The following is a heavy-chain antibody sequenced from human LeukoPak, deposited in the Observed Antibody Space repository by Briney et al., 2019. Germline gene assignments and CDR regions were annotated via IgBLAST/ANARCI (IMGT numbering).Heavy chain of an antibody. CDR1: GFTFSSYA. V-gene: IGHV3-30*04. J-gene: IGHJ4*02. D-gene: IGHD6-19*01. Sequence: GGSLRLSCAASGFTFSSYAMHWVRQAPGKGLEWVAVISYDGSNKYYADSVKGRFTISGDNSKNTLYLQMNSLRAEDTAVYYCARAIAVAWFDYWGQGTLVTVSS. CDR3: ARAIAVAWFDY. CDR2: ISYDGSNK.